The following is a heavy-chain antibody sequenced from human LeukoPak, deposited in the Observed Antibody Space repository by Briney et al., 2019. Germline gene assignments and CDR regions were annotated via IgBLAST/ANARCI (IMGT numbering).Heavy chain of an antibody. V-gene: IGHV1-46*01. J-gene: IGHJ6*03. CDR3: ARASSGWYYYYYMDV. D-gene: IGHD6-19*01. Sequence: GASVKVSCKASGYTFTSYYMHWVRQAPGQGLEWMGIINPSGGSTSYAQKFQGRVTMTRDMSTSTAYMELRSLRSDDTAVYYCARASSGWYYYYYMDVWGKGTTVTVSS. CDR1: GYTFTSYY. CDR2: INPSGGST.